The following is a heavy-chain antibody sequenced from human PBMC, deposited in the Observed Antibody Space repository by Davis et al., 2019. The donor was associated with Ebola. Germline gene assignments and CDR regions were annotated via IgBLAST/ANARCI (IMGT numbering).Heavy chain of an antibody. D-gene: IGHD6-19*01. CDR1: GYTFTNYA. Sequence: ASVKVSCKAPGYTFTNYAMHWVRQAPGQRLEWMGWVHGGNGNTKYSQRFQGRVTITTDTSASTVYLDLTSLRSDDTAVFYCARASFGYNSGWYADYWGPGSLATVSS. CDR3: ARASFGYNSGWYADY. V-gene: IGHV1-3*01. CDR2: VHGGNGNT. J-gene: IGHJ4*02.